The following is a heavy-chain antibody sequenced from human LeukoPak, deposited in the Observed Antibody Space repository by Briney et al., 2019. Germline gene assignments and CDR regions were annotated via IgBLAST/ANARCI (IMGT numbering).Heavy chain of an antibody. V-gene: IGHV1-8*03. CDR2: MNPNSGST. CDR3: ARGRSTGYPYYFEY. D-gene: IGHD5-12*01. J-gene: IGHJ4*02. CDR1: GYTFTSYD. Sequence: ASVTVSCKASGYTFTSYDINWGRQAPGQGLEWMGWMNPNSGSTGYAQKFQGRVTITRNTSISTAYMELSGLRSEDTAVYYCARGRSTGYPYYFEYWGQGTLVTVSS.